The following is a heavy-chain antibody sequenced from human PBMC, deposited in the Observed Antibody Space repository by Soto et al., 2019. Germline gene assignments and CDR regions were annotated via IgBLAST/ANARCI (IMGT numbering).Heavy chain of an antibody. CDR1: GGSISSGDYY. J-gene: IGHJ5*02. CDR3: ARGIAVAAPFDP. CDR2: IYYSGST. D-gene: IGHD6-19*01. Sequence: PSETLSLTCTVSGGSISSGDYYWSWIRQPPGKGLEWIGYIYYSGSTYYNPSLKSRVTISVDTSKNQFSLKLSSVTAADTAVYYCARGIAVAAPFDPWGQGTLVTVSS. V-gene: IGHV4-30-4*01.